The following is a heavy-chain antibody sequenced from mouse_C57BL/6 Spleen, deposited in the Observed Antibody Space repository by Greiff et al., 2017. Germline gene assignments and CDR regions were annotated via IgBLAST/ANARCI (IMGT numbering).Heavy chain of an antibody. D-gene: IGHD1-1*01. CDR1: GYSITSGYY. V-gene: IGHV3-6*01. Sequence: EVQLQQSGPGLVKPSQSLSLTCSVTGYSITSGYYWNWIRQFPGNKLEWMGYISYDGSNNSNPSLKNRISITRDTSKNQFFLKLNSVTTEDTATYYCARVGTTVVGDYWGQGTTLTVSS. J-gene: IGHJ2*01. CDR2: ISYDGSN. CDR3: ARVGTTVVGDY.